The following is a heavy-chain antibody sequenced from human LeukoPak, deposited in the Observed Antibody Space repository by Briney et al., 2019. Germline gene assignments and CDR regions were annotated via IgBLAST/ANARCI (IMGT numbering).Heavy chain of an antibody. CDR2: IYTSGST. CDR1: GGSISNYY. V-gene: IGHV4-4*07. Sequence: PSETLSLTCTVSGGSISNYYWSWIRQPPGKGLEWIGRIYTSGSTNYNPSLKSRVTISVDTSKNQFSLKLSSVTAADTAVYYCAVGYYYYMDVWGKGTTVTVSS. J-gene: IGHJ6*03. CDR3: AVGYYYYMDV.